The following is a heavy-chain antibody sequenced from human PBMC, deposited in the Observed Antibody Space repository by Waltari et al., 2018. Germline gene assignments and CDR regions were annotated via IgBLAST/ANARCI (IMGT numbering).Heavy chain of an antibody. V-gene: IGHV1-69*12. CDR1: GGAFSSYD. CDR3: MTTVTSEIDY. CDR2: IIPICGTA. J-gene: IGHJ4*02. D-gene: IGHD4-17*01. Sequence: QDQRVQSGAELKTPGSTVTVSGKACGGAFSSYDISWVRQAPGQGLEWMGGIIPICGTANYAQKLQGRVTITADESTSTAYMELSSLRSEDTAVYYCMTTVTSEIDYWGQGTLVTVSS.